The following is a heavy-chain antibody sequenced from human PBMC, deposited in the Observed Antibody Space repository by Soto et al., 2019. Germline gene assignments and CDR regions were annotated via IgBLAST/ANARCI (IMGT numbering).Heavy chain of an antibody. CDR1: EGTFTSYV. Sequence: QVQLVQSGAEVKKPGSSVKVSCKASEGTFTSYVITWVRQAPGQGLEWMGGIIPIFGTANYAQKFQGRVTITADESTSTVYMDLSSLRSEDTAVYYCASEHRSPDYFYGMDVWGQGTTVTVSS. CDR2: IIPIFGTA. D-gene: IGHD2-21*01. J-gene: IGHJ6*02. CDR3: ASEHRSPDYFYGMDV. V-gene: IGHV1-69*01.